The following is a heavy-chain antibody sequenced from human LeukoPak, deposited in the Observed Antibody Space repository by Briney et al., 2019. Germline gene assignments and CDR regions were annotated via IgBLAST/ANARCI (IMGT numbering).Heavy chain of an antibody. J-gene: IGHJ4*02. CDR1: GGTFSSYA. D-gene: IGHD3-22*01. Sequence: ASVKVSCKASGGTFSSYAISWVRQAPGQGLEWMGIINPSGGSTSYAQKFQGRVTMTRDMSTSTVYMELSSLRSEDTAVYYCARDSEYYYDSNKDYWGQGTLVTVSS. CDR3: ARDSEYYYDSNKDY. CDR2: INPSGGST. V-gene: IGHV1-46*01.